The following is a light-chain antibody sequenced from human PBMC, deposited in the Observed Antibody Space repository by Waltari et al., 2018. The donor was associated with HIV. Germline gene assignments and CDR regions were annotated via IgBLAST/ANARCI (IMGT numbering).Light chain of an antibody. CDR1: SSNIGINF. CDR3: AAWDDSLSGWV. V-gene: IGLV1-47*01. J-gene: IGLJ3*02. Sequence: QSVLTQPPYASGTPGQRVTISCSGSSSNIGINFVSWYQHLPGTAPKVLIYKNTQRPSGVPDRFSGSKSATSASLAISGLRSEDEADYYCAAWDDSLSGWVFGGGTQLTVL. CDR2: KNT.